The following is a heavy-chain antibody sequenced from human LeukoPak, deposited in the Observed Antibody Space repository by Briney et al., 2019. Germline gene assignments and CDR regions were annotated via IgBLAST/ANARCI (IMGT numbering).Heavy chain of an antibody. CDR1: GFTFGDYA. D-gene: IGHD3-9*01. J-gene: IGHJ6*03. CDR3: TRDQMYYDILTGPLYYMDV. Sequence: GGSLRLSCTASGFTFGDYAMSWVRQAPGKGLEWVGFIRSKAYGGTTEYAASVKGRFTISRDDPKSIAYLQMNSLKTEDTAVYYCTRDQMYYDILTGPLYYMDVWGKGTTVTVSS. V-gene: IGHV3-49*04. CDR2: IRSKAYGGTT.